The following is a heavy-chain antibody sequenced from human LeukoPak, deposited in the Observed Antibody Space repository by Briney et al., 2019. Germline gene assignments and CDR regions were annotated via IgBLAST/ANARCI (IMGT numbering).Heavy chain of an antibody. Sequence: GGSLRLSCAASGFTFSSYAMSWVRQAPGKGLEWVSAISGSGGSTYYADSVKGRFTISRDNSKNTLYLQMNSLRAEDTAVYYCAKTQISSGWYAEYFQHWGQGTLVTVSS. V-gene: IGHV3-23*01. CDR3: AKTQISSGWYAEYFQH. CDR2: ISGSGGST. J-gene: IGHJ1*01. D-gene: IGHD6-19*01. CDR1: GFTFSSYA.